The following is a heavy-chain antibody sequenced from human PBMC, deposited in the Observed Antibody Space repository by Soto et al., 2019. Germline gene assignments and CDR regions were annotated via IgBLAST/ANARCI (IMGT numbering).Heavy chain of an antibody. Sequence: QVQLVQSGAEVKKPGASVKVACRASGYTFTSFDINWVRQATGQGLEWMGRMNPSSGNTDYAQKFQGRVTMTRYTPISTAYMELSSLRSEDTAVYYCARTRSGSYLWGQGTLVTVSS. CDR3: ARTRSGSYL. V-gene: IGHV1-8*01. J-gene: IGHJ5*02. D-gene: IGHD3-10*01. CDR1: GYTFTSFD. CDR2: MNPSSGNT.